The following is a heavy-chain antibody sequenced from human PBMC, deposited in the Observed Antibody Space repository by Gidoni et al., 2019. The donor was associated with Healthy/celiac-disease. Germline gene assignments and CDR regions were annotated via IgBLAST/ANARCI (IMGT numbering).Heavy chain of an antibody. J-gene: IGHJ4*02. V-gene: IGHV4-39*01. D-gene: IGHD3-3*01. CDR1: GGSISSSSDY. CDR2: IYYSGST. Sequence: QLQLQESGPGLVKPSETLSLTCTVSGGSISSSSDYWGWNRQPPGKGLEWIGSIYYSGSTYYNPSLKSRVTISVDTSKNQFSLKLSSVTAADTAVYYCARTIFGVVIIPAYFDYWGQGTLVTVSS. CDR3: ARTIFGVVIIPAYFDY.